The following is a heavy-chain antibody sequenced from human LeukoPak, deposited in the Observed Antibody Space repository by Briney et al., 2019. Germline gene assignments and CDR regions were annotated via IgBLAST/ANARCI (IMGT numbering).Heavy chain of an antibody. Sequence: ASVKVSCKASGYTFTGYYMHWVRQAPGQGLEWMGWINPNSGGTNYAQKFQGRVTMTRNTSISTAYMELSSLRSEDTAVYYCARIDSSGSYYYYGMDVWGQGTTVTVSS. CDR2: INPNSGGT. J-gene: IGHJ6*02. CDR1: GYTFTGYY. D-gene: IGHD3-22*01. V-gene: IGHV1-2*02. CDR3: ARIDSSGSYYYYGMDV.